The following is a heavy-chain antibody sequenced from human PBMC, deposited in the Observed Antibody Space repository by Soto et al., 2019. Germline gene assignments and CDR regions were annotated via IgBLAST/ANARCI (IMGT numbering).Heavy chain of an antibody. CDR3: ARVGGIAARPGGDYYMDV. CDR2: INHSGST. CDR1: GGSFSGYY. J-gene: IGHJ6*03. V-gene: IGHV4-34*01. D-gene: IGHD6-6*01. Sequence: PSETLSLTCAVYGGSFSGYYWSWIRQPPGKGLEWIGEINHSGSTNYNPSLKSRVTISVDTSKNQFSLKLSSVTAADTAVYYCARVGGIAARPGGDYYMDVWGKGTTVTVSS.